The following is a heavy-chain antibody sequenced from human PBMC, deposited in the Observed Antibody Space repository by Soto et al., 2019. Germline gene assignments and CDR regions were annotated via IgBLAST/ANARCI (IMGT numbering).Heavy chain of an antibody. CDR2: INSDGSST. V-gene: IGHV3-74*01. Sequence: GGSLRLSCSASGYTFESWAAHWVRQAPGKGLVWVSRINSDGSSTSYADSVKGRFTISRDNAKNTLYLQMNSLRAEDTAVYYCAREGVAYCISTSCYGSPDYWGQGTLVTVSS. CDR1: GYTFESWA. J-gene: IGHJ4*02. CDR3: AREGVAYCISTSCYGSPDY. D-gene: IGHD2-2*01.